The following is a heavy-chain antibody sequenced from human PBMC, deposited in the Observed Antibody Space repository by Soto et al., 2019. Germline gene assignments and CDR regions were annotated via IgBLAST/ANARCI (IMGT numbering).Heavy chain of an antibody. V-gene: IGHV4-39*01. CDR3: ARLHCASPNCVPLDP. CDR2: IYYSGTS. D-gene: IGHD2-2*01. CDR1: GGSISDDTYY. Sequence: QLQLQESGPGLVKPSETLSLTCTVSGGSISDDTYYWGWIRQPPGKGLEWIGSIYYSGTSSYNPSLKSRMPMSVDPSTKQLSLRLSSVTAADTAVYYCARLHCASPNCVPLDPWGQGTLVIVSS. J-gene: IGHJ5*02.